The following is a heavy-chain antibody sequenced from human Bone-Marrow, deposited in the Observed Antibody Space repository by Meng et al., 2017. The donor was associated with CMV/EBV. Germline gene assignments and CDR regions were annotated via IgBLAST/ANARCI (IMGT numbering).Heavy chain of an antibody. J-gene: IGHJ4*02. Sequence: GGSLRLSCAASGFTFSSYWMSWVRQAPGKGLEWVANIKQDGSEKYYVDSVKGRFTISRDNTKNSLYLQMNSLRAEDTAVYYCASTSDSSGYYPGYWGQGTLFTVSS. CDR3: ASTSDSSGYYPGY. CDR1: GFTFSSYW. D-gene: IGHD3-22*01. V-gene: IGHV3-7*01. CDR2: IKQDGSEK.